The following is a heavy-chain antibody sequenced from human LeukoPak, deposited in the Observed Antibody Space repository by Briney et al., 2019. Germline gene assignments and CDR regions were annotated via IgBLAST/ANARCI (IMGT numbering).Heavy chain of an antibody. CDR2: IYPGDSDT. V-gene: IGHV5-51*01. CDR3: ARPHTSYGDYFGIVFDI. Sequence: GESLKISCKGSGYSFTSYWIGWVRQMPGKGLEWMGIIYPGDSDTRYSPSFQGQVTISADKSISTAYLQWSSLKASDTAMYYCARPHTSYGDYFGIVFDIWGQGKMVTVSS. D-gene: IGHD4-17*01. J-gene: IGHJ3*02. CDR1: GYSFTSYW.